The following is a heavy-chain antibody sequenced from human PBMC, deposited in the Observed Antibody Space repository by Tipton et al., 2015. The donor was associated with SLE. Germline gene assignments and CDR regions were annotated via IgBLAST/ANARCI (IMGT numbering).Heavy chain of an antibody. Sequence: TLSLTCTVSGGSISSGGYYWSWIRQHPGKGLEWIGYIYYSGSTYHNPSLKSRVTISVDTSKNQFSLKLSSVTAADTAVYYCARPAGGADAFDIWGQGTMVTVSS. J-gene: IGHJ3*02. V-gene: IGHV4-31*03. CDR1: GGSISSGGYY. D-gene: IGHD2-8*02. CDR2: IYYSGST. CDR3: ARPAGGADAFDI.